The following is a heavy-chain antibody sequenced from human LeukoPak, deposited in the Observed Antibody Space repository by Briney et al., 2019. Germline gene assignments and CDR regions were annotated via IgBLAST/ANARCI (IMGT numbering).Heavy chain of an antibody. CDR1: GFTFNTYG. CDR3: AKAAYCTSTSCLFSGYAQRSLDS. D-gene: IGHD2-2*01. V-gene: IGHV3-30*18. J-gene: IGHJ4*02. Sequence: PGGSLRLSCVASGFTFNTYGIHWVRQAPGKGLEWVAGISVDGNNKDYSDSVKGRFTISRDNSKNTLYLQMNSLRAEDTAVYYCAKAAYCTSTSCLFSGYAQRSLDSWGQGTLVTVSS. CDR2: ISVDGNNK.